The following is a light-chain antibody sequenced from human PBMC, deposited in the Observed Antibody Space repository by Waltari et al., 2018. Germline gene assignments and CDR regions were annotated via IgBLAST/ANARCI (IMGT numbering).Light chain of an antibody. CDR2: GAS. V-gene: IGKV3-15*01. CDR1: QSVSSV. CDR3: QQYNKWPPGT. J-gene: IGKJ1*01. Sequence: EVVLTQSPATLSVSLGERATLSCRASQSVSSVLAWYQQKPGQAPRLIIHGASIRATGIPARFSGSGSGTEFTLTISSLQSEDSAVYYCQQYNKWPPGTFGQGTKVEIK.